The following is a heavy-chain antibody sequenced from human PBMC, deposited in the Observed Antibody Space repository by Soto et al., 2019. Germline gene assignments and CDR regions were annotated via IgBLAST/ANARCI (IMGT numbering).Heavy chain of an antibody. Sequence: PSETLSLTCAVYGVSFSGYYWIWIRQPPGKGLEWIGEINHSGSTNYNPSLKSRVTISVDTSKNQFSLKLSSVTAADTAVYYCARAKYDSSGYKQNWFDPWGQGTLVTVPQ. CDR1: GVSFSGYY. CDR3: ARAKYDSSGYKQNWFDP. CDR2: INHSGST. D-gene: IGHD3-22*01. V-gene: IGHV4-34*01. J-gene: IGHJ5*02.